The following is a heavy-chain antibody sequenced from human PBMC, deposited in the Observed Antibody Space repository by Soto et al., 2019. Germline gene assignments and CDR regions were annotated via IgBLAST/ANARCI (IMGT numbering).Heavy chain of an antibody. CDR3: ARSIRGPRKFNGMDV. CDR1: GLSITSPGMS. V-gene: IGHV2-70*13. D-gene: IGHD1-20*01. Sequence: SGPTLVNPTETLTLTCTFSGLSITSPGMSVSWIRQPPGRALEWLALIERDDDDKYYSTSLKTRLTISKDTRKNQVVLTMANMDPAGTATYYCARSIRGPRKFNGMDVWGQGTTVTVSS. CDR2: IERDDDDK. J-gene: IGHJ6*02.